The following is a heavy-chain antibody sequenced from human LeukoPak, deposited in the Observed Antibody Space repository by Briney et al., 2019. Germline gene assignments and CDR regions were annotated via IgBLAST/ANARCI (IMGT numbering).Heavy chain of an antibody. CDR3: AKDDAWLRYAC. D-gene: IGHD5-12*01. J-gene: IGHJ4*02. V-gene: IGHV3-23*01. Sequence: GGSLRLSCAASGFTFSSYGMHWVRPAPGKGLEWVSAISGSGGSTYYADSVKGRFTISRDNSKNTLYLQMNSLRTEDTAVYVCAKDDAWLRYACWGPGTLVTVSS. CDR1: GFTFSSYG. CDR2: ISGSGGST.